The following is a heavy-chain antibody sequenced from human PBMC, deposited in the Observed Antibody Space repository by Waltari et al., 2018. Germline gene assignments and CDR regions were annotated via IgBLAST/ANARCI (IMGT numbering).Heavy chain of an antibody. J-gene: IGHJ5*02. CDR1: GFTFNSYW. Sequence: EVQLVESGGGLVQPGGSVRLSCAASGFTFNSYWMHWVRQAPGKGLVWVSRINSDGSNIRYAASVKGRFTISRDNAKNTLYLQMNSLRAEDTAVYYCARDLSVWSGYYGGWFDPWGQGTLVTVSS. CDR3: ARDLSVWSGYYGGWFDP. D-gene: IGHD3-3*01. V-gene: IGHV3-74*01. CDR2: INSDGSNI.